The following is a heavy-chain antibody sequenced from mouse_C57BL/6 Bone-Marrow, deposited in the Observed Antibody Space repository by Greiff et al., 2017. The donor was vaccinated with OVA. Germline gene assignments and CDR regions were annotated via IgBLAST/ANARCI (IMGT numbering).Heavy chain of an antibody. Sequence: EVQLQQPGPELVKPGASVKIPCKASGYTFTDYKMDWVKQSHGKSLEWIGDINPNNGGTIYNQKFKGKATLTVDKSSSTAYMELSSLTSEDTAVYYCARRHYGSRFAYWGQGTLVTASA. CDR1: GYTFTDYK. CDR2: INPNNGGT. J-gene: IGHJ3*01. CDR3: ARRHYGSRFAY. D-gene: IGHD1-1*01. V-gene: IGHV1-18*01.